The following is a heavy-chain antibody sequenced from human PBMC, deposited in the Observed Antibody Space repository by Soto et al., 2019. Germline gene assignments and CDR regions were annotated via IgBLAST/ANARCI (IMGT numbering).Heavy chain of an antibody. V-gene: IGHV4-30-4*01. CDR2: IYYSGST. J-gene: IGHJ4*02. D-gene: IGHD4-17*01. CDR1: GGSISSGDYY. CDR3: ASQRGFYGDWVGFDY. Sequence: QVQLQESGPGLVKPSQTLSPTCTVSGGSISSGDYYWSWIRQPPGKGLEWIGYIYYSGSTYYNPSLKSRVTISVDTSKNQFSLKLSSVTAADTAVYYCASQRGFYGDWVGFDYWGQGTLVTVSS.